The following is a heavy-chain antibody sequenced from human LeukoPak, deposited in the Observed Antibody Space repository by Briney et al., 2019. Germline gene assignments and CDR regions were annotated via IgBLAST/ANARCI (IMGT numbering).Heavy chain of an antibody. CDR2: IYYSGST. V-gene: IGHV4-59*12. CDR3: ARELQTNWFDP. Sequence: PSETLSLTCTVSGGSISSYYWSWIRQPPGKGLEWIGYIYYSGSTNYNPSLKSRVTISVDTSKNQFSLKLSSVTAADTAVYYCARELQTNWFDPWGQGTLVTVSS. D-gene: IGHD4-11*01. CDR1: GGSISSYY. J-gene: IGHJ5*02.